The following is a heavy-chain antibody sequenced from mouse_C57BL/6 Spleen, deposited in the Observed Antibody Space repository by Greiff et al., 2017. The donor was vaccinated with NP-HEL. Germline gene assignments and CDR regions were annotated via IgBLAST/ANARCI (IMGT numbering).Heavy chain of an antibody. CDR3: ARYYGSSFDY. D-gene: IGHD1-1*01. CDR1: GFTFSDYY. Sequence: EVQLVESEGGLVQPGSSMKLSCTASGFTFSDYYMAWVRQVPEKGLEWVANINYDGSSTYYLDSLKSRFIISRDNAKNILYLQMSSLKSEDTATYYCARYYGSSFDYWGQGTTLTVSS. J-gene: IGHJ2*01. CDR2: INYDGSST. V-gene: IGHV5-16*01.